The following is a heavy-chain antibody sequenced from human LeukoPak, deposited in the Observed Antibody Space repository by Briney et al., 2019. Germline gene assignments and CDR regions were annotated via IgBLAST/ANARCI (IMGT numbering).Heavy chain of an antibody. Sequence: GGSLRLSCVASGFTFSSYSMNWVRQAPGKGLEWVSSISSSSSYIYYADSVKGRFTISRDNAKNSLYLQMNSLRAEDTAVYYCASPPIVGEGSDYWGQGTLVTVSS. J-gene: IGHJ4*02. V-gene: IGHV3-21*01. CDR1: GFTFSSYS. D-gene: IGHD2/OR15-2a*01. CDR3: ASPPIVGEGSDY. CDR2: ISSSSSYI.